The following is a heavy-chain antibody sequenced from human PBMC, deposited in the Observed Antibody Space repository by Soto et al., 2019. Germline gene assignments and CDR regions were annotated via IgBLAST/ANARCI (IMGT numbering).Heavy chain of an antibody. V-gene: IGHV1-18*01. CDR2: ISAYNGNT. Sequence: QVQLVQSGAEVKKPGASVKVSCKASGYTFTSYGITWVRQAPGQGREWMGWISAYNGNTNYAQKLQGRVTMTTDTSTSTAYMELRSLRSDDTAVYYCARVAVDYDILTGYHRPYYFDYWGQGTLVTVSS. J-gene: IGHJ4*02. CDR1: GYTFTSYG. CDR3: ARVAVDYDILTGYHRPYYFDY. D-gene: IGHD3-9*01.